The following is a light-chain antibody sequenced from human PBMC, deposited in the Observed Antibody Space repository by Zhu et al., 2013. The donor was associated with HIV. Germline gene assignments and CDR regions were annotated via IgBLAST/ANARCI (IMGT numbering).Light chain of an antibody. Sequence: EIVLTQSPGTLSLSPGERATLSCRASQSVSSSYLAWYQQKPGQAPRLHIYGASNRATGIPDRFSGSVSGTDFTLTISRLESEDFAVYYCQQYGNSPMYTFGQGTKLEIK. CDR2: GAS. J-gene: IGKJ2*01. CDR1: QSVSSSY. V-gene: IGKV3-20*01. CDR3: QQYGNSPMYT.